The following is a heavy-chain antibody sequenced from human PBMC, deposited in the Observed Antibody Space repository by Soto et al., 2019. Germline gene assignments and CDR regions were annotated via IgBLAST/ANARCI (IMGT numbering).Heavy chain of an antibody. V-gene: IGHV3-74*01. CDR2: INGDGSST. CDR1: GFTFSPYW. Sequence: EVQLVESGGGLVQPGGSLRLSCAASGFTFSPYWMHWVRQGPGKGLVWVSRINGDGSSTTYADSVKGRFTISRDNAKNTLYLQMNSLRAADTAVYYCASDRNYQLLPPWGQGTLVTVSS. D-gene: IGHD2-2*01. J-gene: IGHJ5*02. CDR3: ASDRNYQLLPP.